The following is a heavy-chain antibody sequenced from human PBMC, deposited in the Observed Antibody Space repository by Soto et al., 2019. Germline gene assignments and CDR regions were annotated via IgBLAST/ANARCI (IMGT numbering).Heavy chain of an antibody. J-gene: IGHJ3*02. D-gene: IGHD3-22*01. CDR1: GGTFSSYA. CDR3: AMPSITMIVELRAFDI. Sequence: VQLVQSGAEVKKPGSSVKVSCKASGGTFSSYAISWVRQAPGQGLQWMGGIIPIFGTANYAQKFQGRVTITADESTSTAYMELSSLRCEDTAVYYCAMPSITMIVELRAFDIWGQGTMVTVSS. V-gene: IGHV1-69*01. CDR2: IIPIFGTA.